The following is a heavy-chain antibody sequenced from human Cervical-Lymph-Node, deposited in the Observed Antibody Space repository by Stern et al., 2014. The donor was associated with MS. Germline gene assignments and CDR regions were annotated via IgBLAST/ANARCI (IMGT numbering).Heavy chain of an antibody. CDR1: GFDFNSYG. CDR2: IWYDGSKK. D-gene: IGHD3-9*01. CDR3: TGVNYDILTGYYSDY. Sequence: VQLVESGGGVVQPGRSLRLSCAVSGFDFNSYGIHWVRQAPGKGLEWLAVIWYDGSKKFYADFVRGRFTISRDNSKNTAYLQMNSVRAEDTAIYYCTGVNYDILTGYYSDYWGQGTLVTVSS. V-gene: IGHV3-33*01. J-gene: IGHJ4*02.